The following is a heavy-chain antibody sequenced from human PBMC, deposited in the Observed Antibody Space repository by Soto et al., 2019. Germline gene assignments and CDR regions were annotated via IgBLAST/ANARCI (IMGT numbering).Heavy chain of an antibody. J-gene: IGHJ6*02. D-gene: IGHD6-13*01. CDR3: ARLVQQLDKDYYYYGMDV. CDR2: IYYSGST. CDR1: GGSISSGGYY. V-gene: IGHV4-31*03. Sequence: PSETLSLTCTVSGGSISSGGYYWSWIRQHPGKGLEWIGYIYYSGSTYYNPSLKSRVTISVDASKNQFSLKLSSVTAADTAVYYCARLVQQLDKDYYYYGMDVWGQGTTVTVSS.